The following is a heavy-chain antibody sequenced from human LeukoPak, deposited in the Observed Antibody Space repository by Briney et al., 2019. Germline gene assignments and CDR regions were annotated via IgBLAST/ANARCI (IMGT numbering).Heavy chain of an antibody. CDR3: ARVGYYYGSESYGLDP. CDR2: IYYSGST. D-gene: IGHD3-10*01. Sequence: SETLSLTCTVSGGSISSYYWSWIRQLPGKGLERIGYIYYSGSTNYNPSLKSRVTISVDTSKNQFSLKLSSVTAADTAVYYCARVGYYYGSESYGLDPWGQGTLVTVSS. CDR1: GGSISSYY. V-gene: IGHV4-59*01. J-gene: IGHJ5*02.